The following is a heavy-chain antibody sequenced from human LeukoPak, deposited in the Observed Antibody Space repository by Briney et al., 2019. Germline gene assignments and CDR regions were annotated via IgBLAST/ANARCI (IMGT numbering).Heavy chain of an antibody. J-gene: IGHJ4*02. CDR2: ISAYNGNT. CDR1: GYTFTSYG. CDR3: ARERLSGRAAMMLFDY. Sequence: GASVKVSCKASGYTFTSYGISWVRQAPGQGLEWMGWISAYNGNTNYAQKLQGRVTMTTDTSTSTAYMELRSLRSDDTAVYYCARERLSGRAAMMLFDYWGQGTLVTVSS. V-gene: IGHV1-18*01. D-gene: IGHD2-2*01.